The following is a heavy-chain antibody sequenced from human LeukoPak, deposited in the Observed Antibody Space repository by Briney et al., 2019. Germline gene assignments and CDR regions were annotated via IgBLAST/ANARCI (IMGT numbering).Heavy chain of an antibody. CDR2: ISGSGGTT. D-gene: IGHD1-14*01. J-gene: IGHJ6*02. V-gene: IGHV3-23*01. CDR1: GFTFNNYA. CDR3: AKVSGGGLYYDGMDV. Sequence: PGRSLRPSCAASGFTFNNYAMNWVRQAPGKGLEWVSVISGSGGTTYYADSVKGRFTISRDSSKNTLYLRMNSLRAEDTAVYYCAKVSGGGLYYDGMDVWGQGTTVTVSS.